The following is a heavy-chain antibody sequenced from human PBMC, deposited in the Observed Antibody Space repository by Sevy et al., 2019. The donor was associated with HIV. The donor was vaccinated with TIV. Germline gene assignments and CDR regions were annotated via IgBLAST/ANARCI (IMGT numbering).Heavy chain of an antibody. V-gene: IGHV4-59*01. J-gene: IGHJ4*02. CDR3: ARAPPPMAVAFDY. Sequence: SETLSLTCTVSGGSISSYYWSWIRQPPGKGLEWIGYIYYSGSTNYNPSLKSRVTISVDTSKNQFSLKLSSVTAADTAVYYCARAPPPMAVAFDYWGQGTLVTVSS. CDR1: GGSISSYY. CDR2: IYYSGST. D-gene: IGHD6-19*01.